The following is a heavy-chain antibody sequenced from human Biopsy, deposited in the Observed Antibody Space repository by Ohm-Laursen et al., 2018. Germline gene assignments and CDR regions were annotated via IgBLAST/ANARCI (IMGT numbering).Heavy chain of an antibody. CDR1: GFTFSSSA. CDR3: AATSTLYYYYYAMDV. Sequence: ASVKVSCKASGFTFSSSAVQWVRQARGQRLEWIEWIVVCSGHTNYAQKFQERVTITRDMSTSTAYMELTSLRSEDTAVYYCAATSTLYYYYYAMDVWDQGTTITVSS. V-gene: IGHV1-58*01. J-gene: IGHJ6*02. CDR2: IVVCSGHT.